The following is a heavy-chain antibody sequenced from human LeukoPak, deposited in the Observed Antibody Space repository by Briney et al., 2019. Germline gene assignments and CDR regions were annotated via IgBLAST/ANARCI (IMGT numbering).Heavy chain of an antibody. J-gene: IGHJ4*02. CDR1: GFTFSSYA. V-gene: IGHV3-13*01. D-gene: IGHD6-6*01. Sequence: GGSLRLSCAASGFTFSSYAMHWVRQATGKGPEWVSAIGTAGDTYYPGSVKGQFTISRENAKNSLYLQMNSLRAEDTALYYCAKGKRHLFSSSGFDYWGQGTLVTVSS. CDR2: IGTAGDT. CDR3: AKGKRHLFSSSGFDY.